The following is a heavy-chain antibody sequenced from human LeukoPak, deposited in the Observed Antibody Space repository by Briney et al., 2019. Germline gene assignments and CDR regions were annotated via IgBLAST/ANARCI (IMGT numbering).Heavy chain of an antibody. Sequence: KPSETLSLTCAVYGGSFSGYYWSWIRQPPGKTLEWIGEINHSGSTNYNPSLKSRVTISVDTSKNQFSLKLSSVTAADTAVYYCAIRKYYDILTGYRKIPTSGFDPWGQGTLVTVSS. CDR2: INHSGST. J-gene: IGHJ5*02. V-gene: IGHV4-34*01. CDR3: AIRKYYDILTGYRKIPTSGFDP. CDR1: GGSFSGYY. D-gene: IGHD3-9*01.